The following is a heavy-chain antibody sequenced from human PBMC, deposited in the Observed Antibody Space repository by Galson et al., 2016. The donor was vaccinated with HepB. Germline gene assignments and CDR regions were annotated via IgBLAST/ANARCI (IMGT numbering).Heavy chain of an antibody. D-gene: IGHD6-19*01. J-gene: IGHJ4*02. CDR2: LYHSGNT. Sequence: ETLSLTCTVSGYSISSGFYWGWVRQPPGKGLEWIGTLYHSGNTYYNPSLKSRVTIPLDTSKNQFSLRLSSVTAADTAVYYCARGIAVAAAFFDSWGQGTLVTVSS. CDR3: ARGIAVAAAFFDS. CDR1: GYSISSGFY. V-gene: IGHV4-38-2*02.